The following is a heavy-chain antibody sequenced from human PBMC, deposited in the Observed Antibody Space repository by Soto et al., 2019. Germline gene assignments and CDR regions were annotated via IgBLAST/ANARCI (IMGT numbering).Heavy chain of an antibody. CDR1: GFTFTRYS. CDR2: ISSTTNYI. Sequence: GGSLRLSCAASGFTFTRYSMNWVRQAPGKGLEWVSSISSTTNYIYYGDSMKGRFTISRDNGKNSLYLEMHSLRAEDTAVYYCARESEDLTSNFDYWGQGTLVTVSS. CDR3: ARESEDLTSNFDY. V-gene: IGHV3-21*06. J-gene: IGHJ4*02.